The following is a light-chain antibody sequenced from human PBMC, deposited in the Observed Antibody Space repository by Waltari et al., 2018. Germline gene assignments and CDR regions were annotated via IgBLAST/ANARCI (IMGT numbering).Light chain of an antibody. V-gene: IGLV2-23*01. CDR1: SSDVGNYNL. CDR2: EGS. CDR3: CSYAESSLYV. Sequence: QSALTQPASVSGSPGQSITISCTGTSSDVGNYNLVSWYQHHPGKAPKLIIYEGSKRPSWVSNRFSGSTSGNTASLTISGLQAEGEGDYYCCSYAESSLYVFGTGTKVTVL. J-gene: IGLJ1*01.